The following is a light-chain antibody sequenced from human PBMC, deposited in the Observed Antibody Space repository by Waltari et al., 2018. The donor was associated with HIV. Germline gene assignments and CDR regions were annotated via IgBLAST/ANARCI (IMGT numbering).Light chain of an antibody. Sequence: SYELSQIPSVSVSPGQTASIPCSGDKLGYKYVSWYQQKPGQSPVVVMYQDNERPSGIPERFSGSNSGNTATLTISGAQAMDEAEYYCQAWDSSAVYVFGTGTKVTVL. V-gene: IGLV3-1*01. CDR2: QDN. J-gene: IGLJ1*01. CDR3: QAWDSSAVYV. CDR1: KLGYKY.